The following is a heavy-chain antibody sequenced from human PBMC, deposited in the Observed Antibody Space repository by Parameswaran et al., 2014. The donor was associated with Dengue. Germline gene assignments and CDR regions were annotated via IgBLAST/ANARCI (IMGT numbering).Heavy chain of an antibody. CDR3: ARAVNNYDILTGYSDWFDP. J-gene: IGHJ5*02. Sequence: WVRQAPGQGLEWMGWINPNSGGTNYAQKFQGRVTMTRDTSISTAYMELSRLRSDDTAVYYCARAVNNYDILTGYSDWFDPWGQGTLVTVSS. V-gene: IGHV1-2*02. CDR2: INPNSGGT. D-gene: IGHD3-9*01.